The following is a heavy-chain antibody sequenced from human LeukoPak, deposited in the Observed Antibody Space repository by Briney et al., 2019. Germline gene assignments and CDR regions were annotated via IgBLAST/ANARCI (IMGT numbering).Heavy chain of an antibody. CDR2: ISAYNGNT. CDR3: ARGYYDILTAQDYYYYMDV. V-gene: IGHV1-18*01. CDR1: GYTLTELS. D-gene: IGHD3-9*01. Sequence: ASVKVSCKVSGYTLTELSMHWVRQAPGKGLEWMGWISAYNGNTNYAQKLQGRVTMTTDTSTSTAYMELRSLRSDDTAVYYCARGYYDILTAQDYYYYMDVWGKGTTVTISS. J-gene: IGHJ6*03.